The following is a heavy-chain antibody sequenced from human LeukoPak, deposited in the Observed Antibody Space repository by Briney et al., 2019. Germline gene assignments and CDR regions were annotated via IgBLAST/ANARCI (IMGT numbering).Heavy chain of an antibody. CDR2: INGDSSSR. V-gene: IGHV3-21*01. Sequence: GGSLRLSCAASGFIFSNYAMNWVRQVPGKGLEWISYINGDSSSRLYADSVKGRFTISRDNAKNSLYLQMSSLRAEDTALYYCARDVGGTTGLPADYWGQGTLVTVSS. CDR3: ARDVGGTTGLPADY. CDR1: GFIFSNYA. J-gene: IGHJ4*02. D-gene: IGHD1-7*01.